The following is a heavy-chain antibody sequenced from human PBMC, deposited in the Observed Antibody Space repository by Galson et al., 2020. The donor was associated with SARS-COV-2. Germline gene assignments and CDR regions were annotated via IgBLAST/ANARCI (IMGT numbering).Heavy chain of an antibody. J-gene: IGHJ4*02. CDR3: ARLSNPPSQYYCDD. V-gene: IGHV3-21*01. Sequence: GESLKISCEASGFTFRDYSMNWVRQAPGKGLEWVSSISSSGANIYYADSVKGRFTISRDNAKNSLYLQMNSLRAEDTAVYYCARLSNPPSQYYCDDWGQGTLVTVSS. CDR1: GFTFRDYS. D-gene: IGHD4-4*01. CDR2: ISSSGANI.